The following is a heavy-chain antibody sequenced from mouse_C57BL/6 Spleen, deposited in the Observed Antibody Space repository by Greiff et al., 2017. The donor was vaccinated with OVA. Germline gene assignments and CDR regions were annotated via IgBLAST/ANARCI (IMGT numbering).Heavy chain of an antibody. CDR3: ARDGGNYWYFDG. J-gene: IGHJ1*03. Sequence: EVHLVESGGGLVKPGGSLKLSCAASGFTFSSYAMSWVRQTPEKRLEWVATISDGGSYTYYPDNVKGRFTISRDNAKNNLYLQMSHLKSEDTAMYYCARDGGNYWYFDGWGTGTTVTVSS. V-gene: IGHV5-4*01. D-gene: IGHD2-1*01. CDR2: ISDGGSYT. CDR1: GFTFSSYA.